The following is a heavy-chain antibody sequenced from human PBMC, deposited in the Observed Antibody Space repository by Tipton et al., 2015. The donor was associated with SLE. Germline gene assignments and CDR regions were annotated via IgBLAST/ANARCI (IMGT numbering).Heavy chain of an antibody. CDR3: ARGGLTYGYYYYMDV. J-gene: IGHJ6*03. CDR1: GGSFSGYY. D-gene: IGHD2-21*02. Sequence: TLSLTCAVYGGSFSGYYWSWIRQPPGKGLEWIWEINHSGSTNYNPSLKSRVTISVDTSKNQFSLKLSSVTAADTAVYYCARGGLTYGYYYYMDVWGKGTTVTVSS. CDR2: INHSGST. V-gene: IGHV4-34*01.